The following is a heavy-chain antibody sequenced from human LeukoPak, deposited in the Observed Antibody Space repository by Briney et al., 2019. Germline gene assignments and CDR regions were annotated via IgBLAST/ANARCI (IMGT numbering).Heavy chain of an antibody. D-gene: IGHD1-1*01. J-gene: IGHJ4*02. V-gene: IGHV3-30*03. CDR3: ATDLGPQLGYDS. CDR2: ISSDGVQK. Sequence: PGRSLRLSCAASEFTSTSYGMHWVRQAPGRGREWVTHISSDGVQKYYADSGKGRFTISRDNSNNTLFLQMTGLRPEDTAVYYCATDLGPQLGYDSWGQGTLVTVSS. CDR1: EFTSTSYG.